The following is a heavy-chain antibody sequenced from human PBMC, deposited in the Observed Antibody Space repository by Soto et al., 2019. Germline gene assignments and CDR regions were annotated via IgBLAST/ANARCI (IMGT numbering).Heavy chain of an antibody. D-gene: IGHD6-13*01. CDR1: GFTFTSSA. CDR3: AAGGGSSWYETFDY. CDR2: IVVGSGNT. V-gene: IGHV1-58*01. J-gene: IGHJ4*02. Sequence: GASVKVSCKASGFTFTSSAVQWVRQARGQRLEWIGWIVVGSGNTNYAQKFQERVTITRDMSTSTAYMELSSLRSEDTAVYYCAAGGGSSWYETFDYWGQGTLVTVSS.